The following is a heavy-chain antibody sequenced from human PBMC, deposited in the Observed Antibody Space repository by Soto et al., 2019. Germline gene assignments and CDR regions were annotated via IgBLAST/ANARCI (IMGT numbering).Heavy chain of an antibody. D-gene: IGHD3-10*01. V-gene: IGHV3-30*18. CDR3: AQDWGASRGVMDN. J-gene: IGHJ4*02. CDR2: ISSGGSNQ. CDR1: GFTFTNYG. Sequence: QVQLVESGGGVVQTGRSLRLSCAASGFTFTNYGMHWVRQAPGKGLEWVAVISSGGSNQQYVDSVKGRFTISKDNSKNTLFLQMNSLRPEDTAMYYCAQDWGASRGVMDNWCQGTLVTVSS.